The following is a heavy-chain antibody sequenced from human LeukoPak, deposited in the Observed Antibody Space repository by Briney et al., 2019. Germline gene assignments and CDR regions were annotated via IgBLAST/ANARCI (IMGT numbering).Heavy chain of an antibody. J-gene: IGHJ5*02. CDR2: ISSRSRHV. D-gene: IGHD3-3*01. CDR1: GFTFSSYE. Sequence: GGSLRLSCAASGFTFSSYEMNWVRQAPGKGLEWVSSISSRSRHVYYAASVQGRFTISRDYAKNSLYLQMNSLRVEDTAVYSCVKDLMRRFLLGGTTVYLPPWGQGTLVTVSS. CDR3: VKDLMRRFLLGGTTVYLPP. V-gene: IGHV3-21*01.